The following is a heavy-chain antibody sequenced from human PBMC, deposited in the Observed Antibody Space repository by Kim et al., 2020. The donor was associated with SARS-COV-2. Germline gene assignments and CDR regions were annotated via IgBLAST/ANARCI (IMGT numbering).Heavy chain of an antibody. CDR1: GGTFSSYA. D-gene: IGHD6-19*01. Sequence: SVKVSCKASGGTFSSYAISWVRQAPGQGLEWMGGIIPIFGTANYAQKFQGRVTITADESTSTAYMELSSLRSEDTAVYYCARAIAVAGTFGYYFDYWGQGTLVTVSS. J-gene: IGHJ4*02. CDR2: IIPIFGTA. V-gene: IGHV1-69*13. CDR3: ARAIAVAGTFGYYFDY.